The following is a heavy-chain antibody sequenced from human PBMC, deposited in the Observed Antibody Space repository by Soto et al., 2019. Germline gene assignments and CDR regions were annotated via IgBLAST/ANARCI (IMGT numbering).Heavy chain of an antibody. CDR2: INGDGSSA. Sequence: EVQLVESGGDIVQPGGSLRLSCVVSGFTFSKYWMHWVRQAPGKGLVWVSRINGDGSSANYAESVKGRFTIFRDHAKNTLYLQINSLRVDNTAVFYCARGNVYASANYSLPLNSWGQGTLVSVSS. CDR1: GFTFSKYW. V-gene: IGHV3-74*01. CDR3: ARGNVYASANYSLPLNS. D-gene: IGHD3-10*01. J-gene: IGHJ4*02.